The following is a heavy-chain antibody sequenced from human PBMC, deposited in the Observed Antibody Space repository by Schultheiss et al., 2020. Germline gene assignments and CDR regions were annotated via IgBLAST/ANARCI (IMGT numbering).Heavy chain of an antibody. D-gene: IGHD2-2*01. V-gene: IGHV4-59*08. CDR1: GGSISSYY. CDR2: IYYSGST. CDR3: ARWVQPYFDY. J-gene: IGHJ4*02. Sequence: SETLSLTCTVSGGSISSYYWSWIRQPPGKGLEWIGYIYYSGSTYYNPSLKSRVTISVDTSKNQFSLKLSSVTAADTAVYYCARWVQPYFDYWGQGTLVTVSS.